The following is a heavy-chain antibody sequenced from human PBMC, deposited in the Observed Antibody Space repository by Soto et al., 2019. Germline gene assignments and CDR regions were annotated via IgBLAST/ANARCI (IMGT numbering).Heavy chain of an antibody. D-gene: IGHD6-13*01. J-gene: IGHJ6*02. Sequence: PGWALRLSCAASIFTFSNYGIHWVRQAPGKGLEWVAVISYDGSNKYYADSVKGRFTISRDNSKNTLYLQMNSLRAEDTAVYYCADSSPNGMDVWGQGTTVTVSS. CDR1: IFTFSNYG. CDR2: ISYDGSNK. V-gene: IGHV3-30*19. CDR3: ADSSPNGMDV.